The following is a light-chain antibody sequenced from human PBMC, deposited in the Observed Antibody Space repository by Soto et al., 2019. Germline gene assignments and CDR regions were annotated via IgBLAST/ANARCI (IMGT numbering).Light chain of an antibody. J-gene: IGKJ5*01. Sequence: IQMTQSPSSMATFVGDRITITCRASQDLRNDLGWHQQKPGKAPKFLIYSASDLETGVPSRFSGSGSGTGFTFTISSLQPEDFATYYCQQYESLPLTFGQGTRLEIK. CDR3: QQYESLPLT. CDR1: QDLRND. V-gene: IGKV1-33*01. CDR2: SAS.